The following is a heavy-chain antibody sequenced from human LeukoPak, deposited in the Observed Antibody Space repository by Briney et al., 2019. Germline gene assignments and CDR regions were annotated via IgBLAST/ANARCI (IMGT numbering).Heavy chain of an antibody. CDR3: ARWGSLLDYSSSLYFDY. CDR2: INPNSGGT. CDR1: GYTFTGYY. J-gene: IGHJ4*02. D-gene: IGHD6-13*01. Sequence: ASVTVSCKASGYTFTGYYMHWVRQAPGQGLEWMGWINPNSGGTNYAQKFQGRVTMTRDTSISTAYMELSRLRSDDTAVYYCARWGSLLDYSSSLYFDYWGQGTLVTVSS. V-gene: IGHV1-2*02.